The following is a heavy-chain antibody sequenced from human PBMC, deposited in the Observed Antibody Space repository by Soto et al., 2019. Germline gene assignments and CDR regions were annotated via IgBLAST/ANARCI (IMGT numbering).Heavy chain of an antibody. CDR2: IYWDDDK. CDR3: AHRDYYGSGRLLDY. J-gene: IGHJ4*02. Sequence: QITLKESGPTLVKPTQTLTLTCTFSGFSLSTSGVGVGWIRQPQGKALEWLALIYWDDDKGYSPSLKSRLTITKDTSKNQVVLTMTNMDPVDTAPYYCAHRDYYGSGRLLDYWGKGTLVTVSS. V-gene: IGHV2-5*02. D-gene: IGHD3-10*01. CDR1: GFSLSTSGVG.